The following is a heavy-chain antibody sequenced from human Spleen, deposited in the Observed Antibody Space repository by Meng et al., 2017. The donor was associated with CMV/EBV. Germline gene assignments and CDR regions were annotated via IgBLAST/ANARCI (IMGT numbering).Heavy chain of an antibody. D-gene: IGHD2-15*01. Sequence: SLKISCEASGFTFEEYAMHWVRQVPGKGLEWVSGISGNSRYIGYADSVQGRVTISRDNAKNSLYLQMNSLRAEDTAVYYCVKLFDFWGQGTLVTVSS. CDR3: VKLFDF. CDR1: GFTFEEYA. CDR2: ISGNSRYI. V-gene: IGHV3-9*01. J-gene: IGHJ4*02.